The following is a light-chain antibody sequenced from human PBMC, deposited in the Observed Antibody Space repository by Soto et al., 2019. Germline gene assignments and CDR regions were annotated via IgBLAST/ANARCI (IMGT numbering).Light chain of an antibody. V-gene: IGLV1-47*01. CDR2: RNT. CDR1: GSNIGTNY. CDR3: LAWDDSLSAWV. Sequence: QLVLTQPPSASGTPGQTVTISCSGSGSNIGTNYVYWYQHVPGSAPKLLIYRNTQRPSGVPDRVSGSKSGTSASLAINGLRSEDEADYYCLAWDDSLSAWVFGGGTKVTVL. J-gene: IGLJ3*02.